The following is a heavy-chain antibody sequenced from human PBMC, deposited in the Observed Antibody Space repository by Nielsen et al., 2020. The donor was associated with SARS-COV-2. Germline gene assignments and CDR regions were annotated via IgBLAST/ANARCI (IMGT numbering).Heavy chain of an antibody. Sequence: ASVKVSCKASGYTFTGYYMHWVRQAPGQGLEWMGWINPNSGGTNYAQKFQGRVTMTRDTSISTAYMELSRLRSDDTAVYYCATTFAIFGEVRMDVWGQGTAVTVSS. CDR1: GYTFTGYY. CDR3: ATTFAIFGEVRMDV. J-gene: IGHJ6*02. V-gene: IGHV1-2*02. CDR2: INPNSGGT. D-gene: IGHD3-3*01.